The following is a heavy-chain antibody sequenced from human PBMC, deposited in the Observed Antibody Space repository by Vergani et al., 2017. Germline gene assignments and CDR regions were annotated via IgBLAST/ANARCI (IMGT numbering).Heavy chain of an antibody. CDR2: IYYSGST. J-gene: IGHJ4*02. CDR3: ATAVAVRNFDY. CDR1: GGSISSSSYY. Sequence: QVQLQQSGPGLVKPSETLSLTCTVSGGSISSSSYYWGWIRQPPGKGLEWIGSIYYSGSTYYNPSLKSRVTISVDTSKNQFSLKLSSVTAADTAVYYCATAVAVRNFDYWGQGTLVTVSS. V-gene: IGHV4-39*01. D-gene: IGHD6-19*01.